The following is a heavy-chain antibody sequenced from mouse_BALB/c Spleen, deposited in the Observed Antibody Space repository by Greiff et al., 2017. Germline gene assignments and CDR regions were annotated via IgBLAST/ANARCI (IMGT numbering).Heavy chain of an antibody. Sequence: EVKLMESGGGLVKPGGSLKLSCAASGFTFSSYAMSWVRQTPEKRLEWVATISSGGSYTYYPDSVKGRFTISRDNAKNTLYLQMSSLRSEDTAMYYCARRGGYFDYWGPGTTLTVSS. J-gene: IGHJ2*01. CDR1: GFTFSSYA. D-gene: IGHD1-1*02. CDR3: ARRGGYFDY. CDR2: ISSGGSYT. V-gene: IGHV5-9-3*01.